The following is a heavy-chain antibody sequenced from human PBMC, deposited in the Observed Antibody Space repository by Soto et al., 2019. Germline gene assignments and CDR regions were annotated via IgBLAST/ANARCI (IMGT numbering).Heavy chain of an antibody. D-gene: IGHD2-15*01. Sequence: SETLSLTCAVYGGSLSGYYWSWIRQPPGKGLEWIGEINHSGSTNYNPSLKSRVTISVDTSKNQFSLKLSSVTAADTAVYYCARLGYCSGGSCYSTRNDYYYYMDVWGKGTTVTVSS. CDR1: GGSLSGYY. CDR3: ARLGYCSGGSCYSTRNDYYYYMDV. J-gene: IGHJ6*03. CDR2: INHSGST. V-gene: IGHV4-34*01.